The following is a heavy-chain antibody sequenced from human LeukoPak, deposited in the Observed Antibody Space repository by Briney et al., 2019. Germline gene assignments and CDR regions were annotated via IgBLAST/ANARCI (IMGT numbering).Heavy chain of an antibody. V-gene: IGHV4-59*11. D-gene: IGHD3-22*01. CDR2: IYYSGTT. CDR1: GGSISSHY. Sequence: SETLSLTCTVSGGSISSHYWSWFRQPPGKELEWIGYIYYSGTTDYNPSLKSRVTISLDTSRTQFSLKLDSVTAADTAVYYGARKRHDSSGYHFDYWGQGTQVTVSS. J-gene: IGHJ4*02. CDR3: ARKRHDSSGYHFDY.